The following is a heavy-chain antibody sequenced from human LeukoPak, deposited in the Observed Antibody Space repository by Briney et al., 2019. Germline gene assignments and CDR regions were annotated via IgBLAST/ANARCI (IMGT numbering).Heavy chain of an antibody. CDR3: ARDALYNWNDPYYYYGMDV. CDR1: GFTFSDYY. CDR2: ISSSGSTI. Sequence: GGSLRLSCAASGFTFSDYYMSWIRPAPGKGLEWVSYISSSGSTIYYADSVKGRFTISRDNAKNSLYLQMNSLRAEDTAVYYCARDALYNWNDPYYYYGMDVWGQGTTVTVSS. J-gene: IGHJ6*02. V-gene: IGHV3-11*01. D-gene: IGHD1-20*01.